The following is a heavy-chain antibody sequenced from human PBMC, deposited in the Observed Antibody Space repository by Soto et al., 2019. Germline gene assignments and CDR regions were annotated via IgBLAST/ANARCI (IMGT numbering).Heavy chain of an antibody. Sequence: LSLTCTVSGGSISSYYWSWIRQPAGKGLEWIGRIYTSGSTNYNPSLKSRVTMSVDTSKNQFSLKLSSVTAADTAVYYCARDYSGYGGYNWFDPWGQGTLVTVSS. V-gene: IGHV4-4*07. CDR1: GGSISSYY. J-gene: IGHJ5*02. CDR2: IYTSGST. CDR3: ARDYSGYGGYNWFDP. D-gene: IGHD5-12*01.